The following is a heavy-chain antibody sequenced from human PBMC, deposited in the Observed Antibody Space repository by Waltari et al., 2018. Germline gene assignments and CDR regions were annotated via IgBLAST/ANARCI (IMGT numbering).Heavy chain of an antibody. CDR2: ISQSGST. CDR1: GGSFSGYY. D-gene: IGHD2-15*01. CDR3: AISLGVVARRPFDY. J-gene: IGHJ4*02. Sequence: QVQLQQWGAGLLKPSETLSLTCAVYGGSFSGYYWSWIRQPPGKGLEWIGEISQSGSTNTNPSIKIRVNISVGTSKNQFPLKLSSVTAADTAVYYCAISLGVVARRPFDYWGQGTLVTVSS. V-gene: IGHV4-34*01.